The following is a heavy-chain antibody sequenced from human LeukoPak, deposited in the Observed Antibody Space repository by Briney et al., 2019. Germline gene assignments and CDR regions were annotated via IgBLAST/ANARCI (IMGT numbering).Heavy chain of an antibody. D-gene: IGHD6-19*01. Sequence: ASVTVSCKASGYTFTSYGISWVRQAPGQGLEWMGWISGYNGNTNYAQKLQGRVTMTTDTSTSTAYMELRSLRSDDTAVYYCARDLKRGYSSGRYSWGTGSSNDYWGQGTLVTVSS. J-gene: IGHJ4*02. CDR1: GYTFTSYG. V-gene: IGHV1-18*01. CDR3: ARDLKRGYSSGRYSWGTGSSNDY. CDR2: ISGYNGNT.